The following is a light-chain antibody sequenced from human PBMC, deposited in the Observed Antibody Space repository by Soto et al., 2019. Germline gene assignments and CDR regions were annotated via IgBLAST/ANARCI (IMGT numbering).Light chain of an antibody. CDR2: GNS. CDR1: SSNIGAGYD. CDR3: QSYDSSLSGSKV. Sequence: QSVLTQPPSVSGAPGQKVTISCTGSSSNIGAGYDVNWYQQLPRTAPKLLIYGNSNRPSGVPDRFSGSKSGTSASLAITGLQAEDEADYYCQSYDSSLSGSKVFGGGTKLTVL. V-gene: IGLV1-40*01. J-gene: IGLJ2*01.